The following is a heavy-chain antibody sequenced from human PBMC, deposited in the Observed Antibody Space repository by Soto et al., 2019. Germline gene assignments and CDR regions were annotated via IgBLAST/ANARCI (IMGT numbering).Heavy chain of an antibody. V-gene: IGHV4-59*01. J-gene: IGHJ5*02. Sequence: PSETLSLTCTVSGGSISSYYWRWIRQPPGKGLEWIGYIYYSGSTNYNPSLKSRVTISVDTSKNQFSLKLSSVTAADTAVYYCARALGGWNNWFDPWGQGTLVTVSS. D-gene: IGHD3-16*01. CDR3: ARALGGWNNWFDP. CDR1: GGSISSYY. CDR2: IYYSGST.